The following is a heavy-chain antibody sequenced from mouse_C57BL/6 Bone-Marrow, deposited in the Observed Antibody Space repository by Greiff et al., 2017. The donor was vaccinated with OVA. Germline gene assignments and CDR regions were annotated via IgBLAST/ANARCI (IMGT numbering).Heavy chain of an antibody. J-gene: IGHJ2*01. CDR3: ARILHYYGSSYDY. Sequence: LQQPGAELVKPGASVKLSCKASGYTFTSYWMQWVKQRPGQGLEWIGEIDPSDSYTNYNQKFKGKATLTVDPSSSTAYMQLSSLTSEDSAVYYCARILHYYGSSYDYWGQGTTLTVSS. CDR1: GYTFTSYW. D-gene: IGHD1-1*01. CDR2: IDPSDSYT. V-gene: IGHV1-50*01.